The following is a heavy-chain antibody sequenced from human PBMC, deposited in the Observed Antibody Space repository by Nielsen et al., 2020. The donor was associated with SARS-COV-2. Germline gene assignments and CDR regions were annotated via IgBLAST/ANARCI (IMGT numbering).Heavy chain of an antibody. CDR1: GGSISSSNYY. V-gene: IGHV4-39*07. J-gene: IGHJ4*02. D-gene: IGHD1-1*01. Sequence: SETLSLTCSVSGGSISSSNYYWGWIRQAPGQGLQWIGSISYKGSVYYNLSLKSRLTISVDTFRNQFFLKVSSVTAADTAFYYCARDSSDNWGSFDSWGPGTLVTVSS. CDR3: ARDSSDNWGSFDS. CDR2: ISYKGSV.